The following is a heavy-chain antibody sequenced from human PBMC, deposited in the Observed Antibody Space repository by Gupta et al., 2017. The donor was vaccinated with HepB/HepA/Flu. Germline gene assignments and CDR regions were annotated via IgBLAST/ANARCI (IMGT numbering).Heavy chain of an antibody. J-gene: IGHJ4*02. D-gene: IGHD5-12*01. Sequence: EVQLVESGGGLVQPGGSLRLSCAASGFTFSSHWMSWVRQAPGKGLEWVANIKQDGSEKYYVDSVKGRFTISRDNAKNSLYLQMNSLRAEDTAVYYCARDRQATGAFDYWGQGTLVTVSS. CDR2: IKQDGSEK. V-gene: IGHV3-7*01. CDR1: GFTFSSHW. CDR3: ARDRQATGAFDY.